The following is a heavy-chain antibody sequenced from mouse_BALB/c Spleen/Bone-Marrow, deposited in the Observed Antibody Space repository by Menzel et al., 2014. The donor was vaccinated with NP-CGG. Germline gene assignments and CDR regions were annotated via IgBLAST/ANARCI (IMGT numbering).Heavy chain of an antibody. V-gene: IGHV1S135*01. CDR1: GYSFTGYN. Sequence: EVQVVESGPELEKPGASVKISCKASGYSFTGYNMNWVKQSNGKSLEWIGDIDPYYGGTSYNQRLKDKATLTVDKSSSTAYMQLKSLTSEDSAVYYCAISVSLRAMDYWGQGTSVTVSS. D-gene: IGHD1-1*01. CDR3: AISVSLRAMDY. CDR2: IDPYYGGT. J-gene: IGHJ4*01.